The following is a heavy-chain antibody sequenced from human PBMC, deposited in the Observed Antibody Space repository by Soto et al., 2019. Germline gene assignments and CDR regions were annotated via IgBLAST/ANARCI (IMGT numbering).Heavy chain of an antibody. CDR3: ARHYCVITTCYQFDI. CDR1: GGSISSGDYS. CDR2: IYNSGIT. Sequence: SETLSLTCTVSGGSISSGDYSWSWVRQSPGKGLEWIGHIYNSGITYYNPSLKSRVTISVDTSKNQFSLKLSSVTAADTAVYYCARHYCVITTCYQFDIWGQGTLVTVSS. D-gene: IGHD2-2*01. J-gene: IGHJ3*02. V-gene: IGHV4-30-4*01.